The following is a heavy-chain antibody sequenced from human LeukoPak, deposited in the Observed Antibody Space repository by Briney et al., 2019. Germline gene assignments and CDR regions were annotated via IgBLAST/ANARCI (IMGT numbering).Heavy chain of an antibody. CDR1: GGTFSSYA. D-gene: IGHD5-24*01. V-gene: IGHV1-69*13. CDR3: ARFRDGYNFDFDY. CDR2: IIPIFGTA. J-gene: IGHJ4*02. Sequence: EASVKVSCTAPGGTFSSYAISWVRQAPGQGLEWMGGIIPIFGTANYAQKFQGRVTITADESTSTAYMELSSLRSEDTAVYYCARFRDGYNFDFDYWGQGALVTVSS.